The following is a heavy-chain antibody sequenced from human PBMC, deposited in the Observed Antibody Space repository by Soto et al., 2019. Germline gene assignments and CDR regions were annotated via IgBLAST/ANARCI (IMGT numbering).Heavy chain of an antibody. D-gene: IGHD3-22*01. CDR1: GGSISSSSYY. CDR3: ARHSYDSSGYYYLTSINFDY. V-gene: IGHV4-39*01. J-gene: IGHJ4*02. Sequence: SETLSLTCTVSGGSISSSSYYWGWIRQPPGKGLEWIGSIYYSGSTYYNPSLKSRVTISVDTSKNQFSLKLSSVTAADTAVYYCARHSYDSSGYYYLTSINFDYWGQGTLVTVSS. CDR2: IYYSGST.